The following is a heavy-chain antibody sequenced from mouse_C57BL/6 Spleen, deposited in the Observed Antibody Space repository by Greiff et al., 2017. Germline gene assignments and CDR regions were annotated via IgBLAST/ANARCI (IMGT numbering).Heavy chain of an antibody. J-gene: IGHJ4*01. V-gene: IGHV1-69*01. CDR3: ARYYSNGYAMDY. CDR2: IDPSDSYT. D-gene: IGHD2-5*01. Sequence: QVQLQQPGAELVMPGASVKLSCKASGYTFTSYWMHWVKQRPGQGLEWIGEIDPSDSYTNYNQKFKGKSTLTVDKSSSTAYMQLSSLTSEDSAVYYCARYYSNGYAMDYWGQGTSVTVSS. CDR1: GYTFTSYW.